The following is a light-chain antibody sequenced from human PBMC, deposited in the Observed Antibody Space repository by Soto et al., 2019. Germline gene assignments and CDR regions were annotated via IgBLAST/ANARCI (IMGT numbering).Light chain of an antibody. CDR1: SSDVGSYNL. J-gene: IGLJ1*01. Sequence: QSALTQPASVSGSPGQSITISCTGTSSDVGSYNLVSWYQQHPGKAPKLMIYEGSKRPSGVSNRFSGSKSGNTASPTISGLQAEDEADYYCCSYAGSSTPSYVFGTGTKLTVL. CDR3: CSYAGSSTPSYV. CDR2: EGS. V-gene: IGLV2-23*01.